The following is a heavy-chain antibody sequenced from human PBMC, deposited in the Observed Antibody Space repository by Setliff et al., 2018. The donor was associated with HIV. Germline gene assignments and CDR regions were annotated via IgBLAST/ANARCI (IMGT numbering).Heavy chain of an antibody. CDR1: GGSXSGSS. V-gene: IGHV4-34*01. D-gene: IGHD2-2*01. Sequence: SXTLSXXXAVYGGSXSGSSWGWVXQPQGKGLEWIGEINHSGSTNYXPSLKSRVTISXDTSKNQFSLKLSSVTAADTAVYYCASRRAAMWRGLFVXFENWGXGTLVTVSS. CDR2: INHSGST. CDR3: ASRRAAMWRGLFVXFEN. J-gene: IGHJ4*02.